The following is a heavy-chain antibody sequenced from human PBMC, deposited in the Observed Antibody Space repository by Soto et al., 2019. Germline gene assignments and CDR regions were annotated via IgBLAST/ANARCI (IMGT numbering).Heavy chain of an antibody. CDR2: ISGSGGST. J-gene: IGHJ3*02. D-gene: IGHD3-22*01. CDR3: AKGSITMIVVVIPHDAFDI. V-gene: IGHV3-23*01. CDR1: GFTFSSYA. Sequence: GSLRLSCAASGFTFSSYAMSWVRQAPGKGLEWVSAISGSGGSTYYADSVKGRFTISRDNSKNTLYLQMNSLRAEDTAVYYCAKGSITMIVVVIPHDAFDIWGQGTMVTVSS.